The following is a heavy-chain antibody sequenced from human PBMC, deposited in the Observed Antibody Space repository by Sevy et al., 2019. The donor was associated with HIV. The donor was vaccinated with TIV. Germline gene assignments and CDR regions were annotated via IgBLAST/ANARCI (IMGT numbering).Heavy chain of an antibody. D-gene: IGHD3-3*01. CDR1: GGSISSGGYY. J-gene: IGHJ5*02. Sequence: SKTLSLTCTVSGGSISSGGYYWSWIRQHPGKGLEWIGYIYYSGSTYYNPSLKSRVTISVDTSKNQFSLKLSSVTAADTAVYYCARVYYDFWSGYFAGNWFDPWGQGTLVTVSS. V-gene: IGHV4-31*03. CDR3: ARVYYDFWSGYFAGNWFDP. CDR2: IYYSGST.